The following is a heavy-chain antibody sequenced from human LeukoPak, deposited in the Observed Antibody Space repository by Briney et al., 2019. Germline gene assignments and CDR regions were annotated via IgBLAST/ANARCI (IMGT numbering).Heavy chain of an antibody. V-gene: IGHV4-59*08. D-gene: IGHD1-26*01. CDR1: GGSISNYY. Sequence: SETLSLTCTVSGGSISNYYWSWIRQPPGKGLEWIGYVYYSGSTNYNLSLKSRVTISVDTSKNQFSLKLSSVTAADTAVYYCARPHYSGTFFGAFDIWGQGTMVTVSS. CDR2: VYYSGST. J-gene: IGHJ3*02. CDR3: ARPHYSGTFFGAFDI.